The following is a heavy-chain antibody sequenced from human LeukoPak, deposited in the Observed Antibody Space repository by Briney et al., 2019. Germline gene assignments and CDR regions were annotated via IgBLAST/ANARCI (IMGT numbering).Heavy chain of an antibody. CDR3: ARRATTERGHSYGLDF. D-gene: IGHD5-18*01. CDR1: GFSFSSHG. Sequence: GGSLRLSCAASGFSFSSHGMSWVRQPPGKGLGWVSTISGSGDNTYYADSVKGRFTISRDNSKNTLYLQMNSLRAEDTAMYYCARRATTERGHSYGLDFWGQGTLVTVSS. CDR2: ISGSGDNT. V-gene: IGHV3-23*01. J-gene: IGHJ4*02.